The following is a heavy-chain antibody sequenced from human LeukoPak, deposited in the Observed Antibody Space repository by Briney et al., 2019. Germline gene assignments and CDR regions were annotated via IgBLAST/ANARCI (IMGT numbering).Heavy chain of an antibody. CDR1: GYSFTSYW. Sequence: GESLKISCKGSGYSFTSYWIGWVRQMPGKGLEWMGIIYPGDSDTRYSPSFQGQVTISADKSISTAYLQWSSLKASDTAMYYCAKQTYYHDSSGYYYFDYWGQGTLVTVSS. J-gene: IGHJ4*02. V-gene: IGHV5-51*01. CDR3: AKQTYYHDSSGYYYFDY. CDR2: IYPGDSDT. D-gene: IGHD3-22*01.